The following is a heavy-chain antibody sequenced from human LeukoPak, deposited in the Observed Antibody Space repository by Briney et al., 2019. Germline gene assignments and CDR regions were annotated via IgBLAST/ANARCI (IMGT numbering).Heavy chain of an antibody. J-gene: IGHJ4*02. CDR2: ISGSGGST. CDR1: GFTFSSYA. V-gene: IGHV3-23*01. Sequence: GGSLRLSCAASGFTFSSYAMSWVRQAPGKGLEWVSAISGSGGSTYYADSVKGRFTISRDNSKNTLYLQMKSLRAEDTAVYYCAKGGVVVITSAFDYWGQATLVTVSS. CDR3: AKGGVVVITSAFDY. D-gene: IGHD3-22*01.